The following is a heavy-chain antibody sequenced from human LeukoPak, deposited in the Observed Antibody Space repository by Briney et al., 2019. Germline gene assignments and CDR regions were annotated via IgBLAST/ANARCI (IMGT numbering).Heavy chain of an antibody. J-gene: IGHJ4*02. Sequence: PGGSLRLSCAASGFTFSSYAMSWVRQASGKGPEWVSAISGSGGSTYYADSVKGRFTISRDNSKNTLYLQTNSLRAEDTAVYYCAKAPRGGYDYVDYWGQGTLVTVSS. V-gene: IGHV3-23*01. CDR3: AKAPRGGYDYVDY. CDR1: GFTFSSYA. D-gene: IGHD5-12*01. CDR2: ISGSGGST.